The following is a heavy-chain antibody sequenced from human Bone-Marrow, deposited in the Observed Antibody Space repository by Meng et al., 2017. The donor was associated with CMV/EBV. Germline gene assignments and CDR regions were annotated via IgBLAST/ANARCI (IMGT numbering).Heavy chain of an antibody. CDR3: ARTFDW. CDR2: ISDTGTTI. J-gene: IGHJ4*02. V-gene: IGHV3-48*03. CDR1: GFTFSSYA. Sequence: GESLKISCAASGFTFSSYAMSWVRQAPGKGLEWLSYISDTGTTIYYADSVMGRFTISRDNAKNSVYLQMNSLRAEDTAVYYCARTFDWWGQGVLVPVSS.